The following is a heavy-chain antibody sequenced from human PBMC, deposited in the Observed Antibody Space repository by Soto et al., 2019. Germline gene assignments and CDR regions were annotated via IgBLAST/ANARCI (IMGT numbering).Heavy chain of an antibody. CDR1: GFTVSSKY. V-gene: IGHV3-66*01. D-gene: IGHD2-15*01. CDR2: LNRDGYT. CDR3: TRDDVDCSGGSCYGVPMDL. J-gene: IGHJ6*03. Sequence: EVQLVESGGGLVQPGGSLRLSCVASGFTVSSKYMSWVRQAPGEGLEWVSLLNRDGYTYYADSVKGRFTISTDDSKNTLNLQMNSLRAEDTAVYYCTRDDVDCSGGSCYGVPMDLWGKGTTVTVSS.